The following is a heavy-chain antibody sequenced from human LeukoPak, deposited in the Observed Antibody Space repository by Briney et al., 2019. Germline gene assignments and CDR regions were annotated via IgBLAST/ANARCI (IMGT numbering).Heavy chain of an antibody. Sequence: ASVKVSCKASGGTFSSYVVDWVRQAPGQGLEWMGRIIPVFGPANYAHKFQGRVTITADETTSTAYMELTSLRSEDTAVYYCARRRIVATRSPIDYWGQGTLVIVSS. CDR2: IIPVFGPA. CDR1: GGTFSSYV. D-gene: IGHD5-12*01. V-gene: IGHV1-69*15. CDR3: ARRRIVATRSPIDY. J-gene: IGHJ4*02.